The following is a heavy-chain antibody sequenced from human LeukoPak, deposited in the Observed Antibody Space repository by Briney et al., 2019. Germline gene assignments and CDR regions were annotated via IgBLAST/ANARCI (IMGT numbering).Heavy chain of an antibody. Sequence: PGGSLRLSCAASGFTFSSYGMSWVRQAPGKGLEWVSAISGSGGSTYYADSVKGRFTISRDNSKNTLYLQMNSLRAEDTAVYYCAKGRGYSGYDLNIVAFDIWGQGTMVTVSS. V-gene: IGHV3-23*01. D-gene: IGHD5-12*01. CDR2: ISGSGGST. CDR1: GFTFSSYG. CDR3: AKGRGYSGYDLNIVAFDI. J-gene: IGHJ3*02.